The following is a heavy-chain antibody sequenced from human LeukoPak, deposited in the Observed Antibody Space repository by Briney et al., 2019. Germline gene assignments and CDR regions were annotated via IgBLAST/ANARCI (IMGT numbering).Heavy chain of an antibody. CDR2: ISYDGSNK. CDR3: ARGDVSGYREPPQTLFDY. Sequence: GGSLRLSCAASGFTFSSYAMHWVRQAPGKGLEWVAVISYDGSNKYYADSVKGRFTISRDNSKNTLYLQMNSLRAEDTAVYYCARGDVSGYREPPQTLFDYWGQGTLVTVSS. V-gene: IGHV3-30-3*01. CDR1: GFTFSSYA. J-gene: IGHJ4*02. D-gene: IGHD3-16*01.